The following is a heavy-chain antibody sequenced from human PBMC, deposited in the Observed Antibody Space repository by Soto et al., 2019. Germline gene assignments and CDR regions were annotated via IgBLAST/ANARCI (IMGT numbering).Heavy chain of an antibody. J-gene: IGHJ4*02. D-gene: IGHD6-13*01. CDR1: GGSISSYY. CDR2: IYYRGST. CDR3: ARSPVGAGTSSFDY. Sequence: QVQLQESGPGLVKPSETLSLTCTVSGGSISSYYWSWIRQPPGKGLEWIGYIYYRGSTNYNPSLKSRVTISLDTSKNQFSLKLSSVTAADTAVYYCARSPVGAGTSSFDYWGQGTLVTVSS. V-gene: IGHV4-59*01.